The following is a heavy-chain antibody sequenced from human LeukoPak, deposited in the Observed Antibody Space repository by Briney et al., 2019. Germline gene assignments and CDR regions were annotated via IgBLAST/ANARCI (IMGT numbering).Heavy chain of an antibody. CDR2: IRPMNSDV. CDR3: ARIVGATTGFDY. J-gene: IGHJ4*02. D-gene: IGHD1-26*01. CDR1: GYNFNTYW. V-gene: IGHV5-51*01. Sequence: GESLKISCKGSGYNFNTYWVAWVRQLPGKGLEWMGVIRPMNSDVRYSPSFQGQVTISADRSINTAYLQWSSLTASDTAMYYCARIVGATTGFDYWGQGTLVTVSS.